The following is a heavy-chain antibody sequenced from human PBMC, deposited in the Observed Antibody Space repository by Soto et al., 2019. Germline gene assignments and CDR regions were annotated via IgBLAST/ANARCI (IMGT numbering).Heavy chain of an antibody. V-gene: IGHV4-59*08. D-gene: IGHD1-1*01. CDR2: IYYSGST. CDR3: ARYNWNDYSFDI. CDR1: GGSISSYY. Sequence: QVQLQESGPGLVKPSETLSLTCTVSGGSISSYYWSWIRQPPGKGLEWIGYIYYSGSTNYNPSLNSRVTISVDTSKNQFSLKLSSVTAADTAVYYCARYNWNDYSFDIWGQGTMVTVSS. J-gene: IGHJ3*02.